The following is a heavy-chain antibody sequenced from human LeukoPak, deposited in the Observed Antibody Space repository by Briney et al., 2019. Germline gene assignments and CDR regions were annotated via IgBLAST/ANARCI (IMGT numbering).Heavy chain of an antibody. V-gene: IGHV4-31*03. J-gene: IGHJ4*02. D-gene: IGHD3-22*01. CDR1: GGSIISDGFH. CDR2: IYYTGST. CDR3: ARGRADYSRYFDSSGYSVKFDF. Sequence: SETLSLTCTVSGGSIISDGFHWTWIRQHPGKGLEWIGYIYYTGSTYANPSLKSRVTMSVDTSKDQFSLRLSSVTAADTAVYYCARGRADYSRYFDSSGYSVKFDFWGQGSLVTVSS.